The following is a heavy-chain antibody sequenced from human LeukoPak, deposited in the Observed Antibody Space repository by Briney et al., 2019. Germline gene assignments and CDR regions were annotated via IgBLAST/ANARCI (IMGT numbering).Heavy chain of an antibody. D-gene: IGHD5-18*01. J-gene: IGHJ4*02. CDR3: ARDRDTAMGL. Sequence: GGSLRLSCAASGFTFSNYGMHWVRQAPGKGLEWVAVIWYDGSNKYYVDSVKGRFTISRDKSKNTLYLQMNSLRAEDTAVYYCARDRDTAMGLWGQGTLVTVSS. CDR2: IWYDGSNK. V-gene: IGHV3-33*01. CDR1: GFTFSNYG.